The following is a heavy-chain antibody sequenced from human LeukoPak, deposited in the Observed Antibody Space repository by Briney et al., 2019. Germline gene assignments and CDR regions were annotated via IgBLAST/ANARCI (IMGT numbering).Heavy chain of an antibody. V-gene: IGHV1-69*01. J-gene: IGHJ6*02. CDR3: ARDRPYYDDPYYYYGMDV. CDR2: IIPIFGTA. CDR1: GGTFSSYA. D-gene: IGHD3-22*01. Sequence: GASVKVSCKASGGTFSSYAISWVRQAPGQGLEWMGGIIPIFGTANYAQKFQGRVTITADESTSTAYMELSSLRSEDTAVYYCARDRPYYDDPYYYYGMDVWGQGTTVTVSS.